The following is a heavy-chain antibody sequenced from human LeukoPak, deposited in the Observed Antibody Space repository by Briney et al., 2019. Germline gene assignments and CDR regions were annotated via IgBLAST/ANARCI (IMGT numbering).Heavy chain of an antibody. D-gene: IGHD1-26*01. J-gene: IGHJ4*02. CDR2: IYYSGST. CDR1: GGSISSSSCY. Sequence: PSETLSLTCSVSGGSISSSSCYWGWIRQPPGKGLEWIGTIYYSGSTYYNPSLKSRVTISKDTSKNQFSLKLSSVTAADTAVYYCARDRVGATDYFDYWGQGTLVTVSS. V-gene: IGHV4-39*02. CDR3: ARDRVGATDYFDY.